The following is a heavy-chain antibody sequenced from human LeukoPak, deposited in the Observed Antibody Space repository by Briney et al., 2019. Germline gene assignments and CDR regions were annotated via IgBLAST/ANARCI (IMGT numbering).Heavy chain of an antibody. J-gene: IGHJ6*03. D-gene: IGHD3/OR15-3a*01. Sequence: PSETLSLTCTVSGGSISSSSYYWGWIRQPPGKGLEWIGSIYYSGSTYYNPSLKSRVTISVDTSKNQFSLKLSSVTAADTAVYYCATGPDWSVYYYYMGVWGKGTTVTVSS. CDR1: GGSISSSSYY. CDR3: ATGPDWSVYYYYMGV. V-gene: IGHV4-39*01. CDR2: IYYSGST.